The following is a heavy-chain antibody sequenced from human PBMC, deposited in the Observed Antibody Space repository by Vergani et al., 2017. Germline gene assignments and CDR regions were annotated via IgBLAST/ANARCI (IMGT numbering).Heavy chain of an antibody. CDR2: ISSSSSYI. D-gene: IGHD4-23*01. CDR3: ARGGYGGNPEGLAD. V-gene: IGHV3-21*01. Sequence: EVQLVESGGGLVKPGGSLRLSCAASGFTFSSYSMNWVRQAPGKGLEWVSSISSSSSYIYYADSVKGRFTISRDNAKNSLYLQMNSLRAEDTAVYYCARGGYGGNPEGLADWGQGTLVTVSS. CDR1: GFTFSSYS. J-gene: IGHJ4*02.